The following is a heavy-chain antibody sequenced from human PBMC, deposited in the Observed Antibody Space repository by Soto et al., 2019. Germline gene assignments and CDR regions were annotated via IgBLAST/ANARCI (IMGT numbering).Heavy chain of an antibody. Sequence: QVQLLQSGAEVKKPGASVKVSCKASGYTFTSYGISWVRQAPGQGLERMGWISAYNGNTNYPERFQGKVTMTTDTSTSTAYMELKSLRSDDTAVYYCARASLWGGCWAENWLDPWGQGTLVTVSS. CDR2: ISAYNGNT. CDR1: GYTFTSYG. CDR3: ARASLWGGCWAENWLDP. D-gene: IGHD3-16*01. J-gene: IGHJ5*02. V-gene: IGHV1-18*01.